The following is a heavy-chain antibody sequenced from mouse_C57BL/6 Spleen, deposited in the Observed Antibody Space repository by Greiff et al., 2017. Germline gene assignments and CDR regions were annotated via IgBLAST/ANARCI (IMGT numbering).Heavy chain of an antibody. CDR3: ARRAGMGGAFWFAY. J-gene: IGHJ3*01. D-gene: IGHD3-3*01. V-gene: IGHV1-55*01. CDR2: IYPGSGST. CDR1: GYTFTSYW. Sequence: QVQLQQPGAELVKPGASVKMSCKASGYTFTSYWITWVKPRPGQGLEWIGDIYPGSGSTNYNEKFKSKATLTVDTSSSTAYMQLSSLTSEDSAVYYCARRAGMGGAFWFAYWGQGTLVTVSA.